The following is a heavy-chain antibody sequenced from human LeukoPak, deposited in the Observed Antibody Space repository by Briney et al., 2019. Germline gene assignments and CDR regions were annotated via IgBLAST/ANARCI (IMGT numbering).Heavy chain of an antibody. Sequence: KVGESLKISCKCSGYIFANYWIGWVRPLPGKGLEWMGIIYPGDSDTRYSPSFQGQVTISADKSISTAYLQWSTLKASDTAMYYCARRGPNAPFDYWGQGTLVTVSS. V-gene: IGHV5-51*01. CDR2: IYPGDSDT. D-gene: IGHD2-8*01. J-gene: IGHJ4*02. CDR1: GYIFANYW. CDR3: ARRGPNAPFDY.